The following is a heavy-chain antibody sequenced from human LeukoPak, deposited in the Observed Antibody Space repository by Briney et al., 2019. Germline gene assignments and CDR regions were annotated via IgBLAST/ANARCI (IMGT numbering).Heavy chain of an antibody. J-gene: IGHJ6*04. Sequence: ASVKVSCKASGYTFTSYDINWVRQATGQGLEWMGWMNPNSGNTGYAQKFQGRVTMTTDTSTSTAYMELRSLRSDDTAVYYCAREIFTIFGVVHPLDVWGKGTTVTVSS. CDR1: GYTFTSYD. V-gene: IGHV1-8*02. D-gene: IGHD3-3*01. CDR2: MNPNSGNT. CDR3: AREIFTIFGVVHPLDV.